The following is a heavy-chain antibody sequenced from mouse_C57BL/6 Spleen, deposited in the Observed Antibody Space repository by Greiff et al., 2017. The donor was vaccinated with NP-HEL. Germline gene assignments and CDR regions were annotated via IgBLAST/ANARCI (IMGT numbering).Heavy chain of an antibody. D-gene: IGHD1-1*01. CDR1: GYSITSGYY. CDR3: ATLITTVSNFDY. CDR2: ISYDGSN. Sequence: EVHLVESGPGLVKPSQSLSLTCSVTGYSITSGYYWNWIRQFPGNKLEWMGYISYDGSNNYNPSLKNRISITRDTSKNQFFLKLNSVTTEDTATYYCATLITTVSNFDYWGQGTTLTVSS. V-gene: IGHV3-6*01. J-gene: IGHJ2*01.